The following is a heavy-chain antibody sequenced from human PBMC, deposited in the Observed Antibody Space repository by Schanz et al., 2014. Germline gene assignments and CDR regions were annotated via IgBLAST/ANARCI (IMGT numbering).Heavy chain of an antibody. J-gene: IGHJ5*02. V-gene: IGHV4-59*13. CDR3: ARVGRNSYGFTSRFDA. CDR2: IAYSGST. CDR1: GSDIRGFH. Sequence: QVQLQESGPGQVRPSETLSLTCTVSGSDIRGFHWSWIRQSPVKGLEWIGYIAYSGSTNYNPSLQSRVNISLDTSQSQFSLRLASVSSADTAMYYCARVGRNSYGFTSRFDAWGQGTLVAVSS. D-gene: IGHD3-16*01.